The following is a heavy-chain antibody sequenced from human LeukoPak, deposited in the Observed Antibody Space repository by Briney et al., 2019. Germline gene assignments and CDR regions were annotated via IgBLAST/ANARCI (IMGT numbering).Heavy chain of an antibody. CDR2: IIPIFGTA. Sequence: SVKVSCEASGGTFSSYAISWVRQAPGQGLEWMGGIIPIFGTASYAQKFQGRVTITADESTSTAYMELSSLRSEDTAVYYCARNYYGSGSYYNGWGQGTLVTVSS. CDR1: GGTFSSYA. V-gene: IGHV1-69*13. J-gene: IGHJ4*02. CDR3: ARNYYGSGSYYNG. D-gene: IGHD3-10*01.